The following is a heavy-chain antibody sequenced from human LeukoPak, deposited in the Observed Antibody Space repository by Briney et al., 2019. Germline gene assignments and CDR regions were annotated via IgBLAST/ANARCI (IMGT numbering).Heavy chain of an antibody. CDR2: ISSSGSTI. D-gene: IGHD5-12*01. CDR3: ARASYSGYDYEIDY. V-gene: IGHV3-11*04. CDR1: GFTFSDYY. J-gene: IGHJ4*02. Sequence: GGSLRLSCAASGFTFSDYYMSWIRQAPGKGLEWVSYISSSGSTIYYADSVKGRFTISRDNAKNSLYLQMNSLRAEDTAVYYCARASYSGYDYEIDYWGQGTLVTVSS.